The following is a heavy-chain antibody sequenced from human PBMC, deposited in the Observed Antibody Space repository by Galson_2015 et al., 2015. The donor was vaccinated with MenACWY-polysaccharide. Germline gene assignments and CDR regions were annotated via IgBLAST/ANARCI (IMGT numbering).Heavy chain of an antibody. Sequence: ETLSLTCTVSGGSISSYYWNWIRQPPGEGLEWIGSVYSSGNTDYNPSLRSRVTISIDTSKREFSLNLRSVTAADTAVYYCARRVYLYGYFWYLDPWGRGTLVAVSS. CDR2: VYSSGNT. V-gene: IGHV4-59*01. J-gene: IGHJ2*01. CDR3: ARRVYLYGYFWYLDP. CDR1: GGSISSYY. D-gene: IGHD5-18*01.